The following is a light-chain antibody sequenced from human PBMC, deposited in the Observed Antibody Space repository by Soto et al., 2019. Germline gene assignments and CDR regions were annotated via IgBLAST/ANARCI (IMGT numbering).Light chain of an antibody. CDR1: RSDIGNYNY. CDR3: SSYTSSTTLDV. CDR2: EVS. J-gene: IGLJ1*01. V-gene: IGLV2-14*01. Sequence: QSVLTQPASVSGSPGQSITISCTGTRSDIGNYNYVSWYQQHPGKAPKLMIYEVSNRPSGVSNRFSGSKSGNTASLTISGLQAEDEADYYCSSYTSSTTLDVFGTGTKLTVL.